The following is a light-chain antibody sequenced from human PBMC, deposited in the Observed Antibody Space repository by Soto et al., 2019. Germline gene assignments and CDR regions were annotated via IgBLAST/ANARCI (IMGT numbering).Light chain of an antibody. Sequence: EGVLTQSPATLSVSPGERATLSCRASQSVSSSLAWYQHKPGQAPRLLIHGASTRATGVPDRFSGSGSGTEFALIISGLQSEDCAVYYYQQYSDWPPLTFGGGTKVEIK. V-gene: IGKV3-15*01. J-gene: IGKJ4*01. CDR1: QSVSSS. CDR2: GAS. CDR3: QQYSDWPPLT.